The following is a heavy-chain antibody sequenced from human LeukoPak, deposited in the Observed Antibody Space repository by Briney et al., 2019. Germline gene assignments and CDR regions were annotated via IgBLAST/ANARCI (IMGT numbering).Heavy chain of an antibody. J-gene: IGHJ3*02. CDR1: GFTFSSYG. V-gene: IGHV3-48*04. CDR2: ISSSGSTI. CDR3: ARVGRAITAAGFGAFDI. Sequence: HPGGSLRLSCAASGFTFSSYGMHWVRQAPGKGLEWVSYISSSGSTIYYADSVKGRFTISRDNAKNSLYLQINGLRAEDTAIYYCARVGRAITAAGFGAFDIWGQGTMVTVSS. D-gene: IGHD6-13*01.